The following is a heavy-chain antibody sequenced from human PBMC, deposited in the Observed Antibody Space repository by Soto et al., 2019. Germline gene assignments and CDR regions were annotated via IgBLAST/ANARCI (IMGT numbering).Heavy chain of an antibody. V-gene: IGHV3-21*01. D-gene: IGHD6-19*01. CDR3: ARINSGWGPLSPYPFGY. CDR1: GLSLRMSA. Sequence: PGGSLRLSCAASGLSLRMSAMNGVRKAPGKGLEWVSSISSSSSYIYYADSVKGRFTISRDNAKNSLYLQMNSLRAEDTAVYYCARINSGWGPLSPYPFGYWGQGALVTVSS. J-gene: IGHJ4*02. CDR2: ISSSSSYI.